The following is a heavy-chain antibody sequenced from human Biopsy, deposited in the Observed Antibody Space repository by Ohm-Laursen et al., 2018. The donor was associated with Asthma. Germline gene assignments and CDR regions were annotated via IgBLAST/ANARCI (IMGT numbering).Heavy chain of an antibody. Sequence: SLRLSCAAFGFIFRSYAMHWVRQAPGKGLEWVAVGGSYYDGGLKYYADSVNGRFTVSRDDSKNTLYLQMNSLRPDDTAVYYCARDVMEWYLPAFDFWGQGTLVTVSS. CDR1: GFIFRSYA. CDR2: GGSYYDGGLK. CDR3: ARDVMEWYLPAFDF. V-gene: IGHV3-30-3*01. D-gene: IGHD3-3*01. J-gene: IGHJ4*02.